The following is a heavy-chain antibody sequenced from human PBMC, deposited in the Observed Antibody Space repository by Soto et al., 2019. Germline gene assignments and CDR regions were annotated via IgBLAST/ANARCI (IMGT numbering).Heavy chain of an antibody. Sequence: QVQLVQSGAEVKKPGASVKVSCKASGYTFTTYGISWVRQAPGQGLEWMGWINTANGNTNCAQNFQGRVTMTTDTSRTKAYMELRSLRSDDTAVYYCARDRKPYCAGDCYSYYFDYWGQGSLVTVSS. CDR2: INTANGNT. CDR1: GYTFTTYG. J-gene: IGHJ4*02. V-gene: IGHV1-18*01. D-gene: IGHD2-21*02. CDR3: ARDRKPYCAGDCYSYYFDY.